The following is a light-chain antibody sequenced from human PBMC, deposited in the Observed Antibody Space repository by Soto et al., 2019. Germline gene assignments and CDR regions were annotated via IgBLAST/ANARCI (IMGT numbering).Light chain of an antibody. Sequence: QSVLIQPPSASGTPGQRVTVSCSGGSSNIGSYTVNWYQQLPGAAPKLLIYSNSQRPSGVPDRFSASKSGTSASLAISGLQSEDEAEYYCAAWDDSLSGYVFGPGTQLTVL. V-gene: IGLV1-44*01. J-gene: IGLJ7*01. CDR1: SSNIGSYT. CDR3: AAWDDSLSGYV. CDR2: SNS.